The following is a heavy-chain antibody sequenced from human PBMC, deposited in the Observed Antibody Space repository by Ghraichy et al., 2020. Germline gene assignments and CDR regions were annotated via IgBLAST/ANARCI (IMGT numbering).Heavy chain of an antibody. Sequence: GESLNISCAASGFTFNSYWMSWVRQAPGKGLEWVANIKQDGSDKFYVDSVKGRFTISRDNAKSSLYLQMNRLRAEDTGVYYCARHGWGLYDSSGYYAHWGKGSLVTFSS. CDR2: IKQDGSDK. D-gene: IGHD3-22*01. V-gene: IGHV3-7*03. J-gene: IGHJ4*02. CDR3: ARHGWGLYDSSGYYAH. CDR1: GFTFNSYW.